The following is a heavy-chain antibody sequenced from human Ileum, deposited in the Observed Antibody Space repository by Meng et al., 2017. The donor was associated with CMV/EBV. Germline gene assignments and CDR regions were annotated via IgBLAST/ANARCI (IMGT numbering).Heavy chain of an antibody. CDR1: GYTFNGYY. D-gene: IGHD1-26*01. V-gene: IGHV1-2*02. Sequence: SGYTFNGYYMHWVRQAPGQGLEWMAWIKPNSGVTNYAQKYQGRVALTRDTSITTVYMELTTLTSDDTAVYYCAREDEAVGGSATFDYWGQGTLVTVSS. J-gene: IGHJ4*02. CDR3: AREDEAVGGSATFDY. CDR2: IKPNSGVT.